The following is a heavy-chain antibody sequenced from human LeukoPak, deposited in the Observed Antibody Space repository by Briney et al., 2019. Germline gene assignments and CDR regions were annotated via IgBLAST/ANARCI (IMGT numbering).Heavy chain of an antibody. V-gene: IGHV4-34*01. CDR3: ARETGTPERYYFDY. CDR2: INHSGST. J-gene: IGHJ4*02. Sequence: SETLSLTCAVYGGSFSGYYWSWIRQPPGKGLEWVGEINHSGSTNYNPSLKGRVTISVDTSKNQFSLKLSSVTAADTAVYYCARETGTPERYYFDYWGQGTLVTVSS. D-gene: IGHD1-1*01. CDR1: GGSFSGYY.